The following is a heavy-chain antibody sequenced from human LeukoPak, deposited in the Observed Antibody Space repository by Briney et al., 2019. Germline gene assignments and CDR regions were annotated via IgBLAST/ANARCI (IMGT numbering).Heavy chain of an antibody. V-gene: IGHV3-23*01. D-gene: IGHD6-13*01. CDR2: ITTGDGNT. Sequence: PGGSLRLSCAASGFTFSSYTMSWVRQAPGKGLEWVSTITTGDGNTYYADSVKGRFTVSRDNSKNTLFLQMNSLRAEDTAVYYCANQGFSSSLGVDYWGQGTLVTVSS. CDR1: GFTFSSYT. CDR3: ANQGFSSSLGVDY. J-gene: IGHJ4*02.